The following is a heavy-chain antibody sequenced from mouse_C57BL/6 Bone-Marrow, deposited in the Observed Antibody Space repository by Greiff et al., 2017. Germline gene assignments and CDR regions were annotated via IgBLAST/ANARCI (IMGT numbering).Heavy chain of an antibody. Sequence: VMLVESGPGLVQPSQSLSITCTVSGFSLTSYGVHWVRQSPGKGLEWLGVIWSGGSTDYNAAFISRLSISKDNSKCQVSFRMNGLQADDTAIYYCARVTTVVHFDYWSRGTTLTVSS. J-gene: IGHJ2*01. CDR2: IWSGGST. V-gene: IGHV2-2*01. D-gene: IGHD1-1*01. CDR3: ARVTTVVHFDY. CDR1: GFSLTSYG.